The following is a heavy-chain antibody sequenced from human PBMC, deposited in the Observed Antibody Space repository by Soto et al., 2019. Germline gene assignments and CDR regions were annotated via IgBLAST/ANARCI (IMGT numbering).Heavy chain of an antibody. D-gene: IGHD3-10*01. CDR3: AKGPRDYYGAGSYYDY. CDR2: ISWNSGSI. V-gene: IGHV3-9*01. J-gene: IGHJ4*02. Sequence: EVQLVESGGNLVQPGRSLRLSCAASGFTFDDYAMHWVRQAPGKGLEWVSSISWNSGSIGYADSVKGRFTISRDNAKKSLYLQMNSLRAEDTALYYCAKGPRDYYGAGSYYDYWGQGTLVTVSS. CDR1: GFTFDDYA.